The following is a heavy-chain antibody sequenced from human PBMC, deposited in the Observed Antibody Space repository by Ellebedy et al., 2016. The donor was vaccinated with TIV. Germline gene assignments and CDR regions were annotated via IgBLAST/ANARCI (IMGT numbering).Heavy chain of an antibody. CDR1: GFTFSDYY. CDR3: ARVGVLAATGTCDY. CDR2: LSSSGSTI. V-gene: IGHV3-11*01. Sequence: PGGSLRLSCAASGFTFSDYYRSWIRQVPGKGLEWVSYLSSSGSTIYYAECVKGRFTIARDNAQNSLFLQMNSLRVRDTAVYYCARVGVLAATGTCDYWGQGTLVAVSS. D-gene: IGHD6-13*01. J-gene: IGHJ4*02.